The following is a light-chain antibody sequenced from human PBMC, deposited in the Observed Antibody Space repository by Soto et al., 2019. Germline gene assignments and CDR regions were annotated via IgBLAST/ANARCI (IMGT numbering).Light chain of an antibody. V-gene: IGLV2-14*03. CDR2: DVS. CDR3: TSYTSSISDV. CDR1: SSDIGGYNY. J-gene: IGLJ1*01. Sequence: QSALTQPASVSGSPGQSITISCTGTSSDIGGYNYVSWYQQHPGKAPKLMLFDVSNRPSGISNRFSGSKSGNTASLTISGLQAEDEADYYCTSYTSSISDVFGTGTQLTVL.